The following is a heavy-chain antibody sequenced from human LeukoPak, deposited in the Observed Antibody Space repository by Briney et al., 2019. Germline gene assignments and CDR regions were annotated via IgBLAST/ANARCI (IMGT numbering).Heavy chain of an antibody. V-gene: IGHV3-23*01. CDR1: GFTFSSYA. D-gene: IGHD3-10*01. CDR3: AIYYGSGTEGY. Sequence: GGSLRLSCAASGFTFSSYAMGWVRQAPGKGLEWVSAVSGSGGTTHYADSVKGRFTISRDNSKNTMYLQMNSLRAEDTAVYYCAIYYGSGTEGYWGQGTLVTVSS. CDR2: VSGSGGTT. J-gene: IGHJ4*02.